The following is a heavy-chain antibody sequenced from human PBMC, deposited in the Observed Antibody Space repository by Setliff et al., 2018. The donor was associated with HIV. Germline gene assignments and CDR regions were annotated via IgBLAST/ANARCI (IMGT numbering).Heavy chain of an antibody. CDR1: GGPFSNYG. D-gene: IGHD3-22*01. V-gene: IGHV1-2*04. Sequence: ASVKVSCKAYGGPFSNYGISWVRQAPGRGLEGMGGIIPNSGGTTYAQKVQGWITMTRDTCLSTAYMELSRLRSDDTAVYYCARGMDYYDTSGYYQYYCDYWGQGTLVTV. CDR3: ARGMDYYDTSGYYQYYCDY. CDR2: IIPNSGGT. J-gene: IGHJ4*02.